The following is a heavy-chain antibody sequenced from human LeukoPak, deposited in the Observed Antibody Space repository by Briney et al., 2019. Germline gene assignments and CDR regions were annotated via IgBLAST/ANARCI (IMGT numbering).Heavy chain of an antibody. J-gene: IGHJ3*02. D-gene: IGHD3-22*01. CDR1: GYTFTSYY. V-gene: IGHV1-46*01. CDR3: AREGAYYDPSPDAFDI. CDR2: INPGGGST. Sequence: GASVKVSCKASGYTFTSYYMHWVRQAPGQGLEWMGIINPGGGSTSYAQKFQGRVTMTRDTSTSTVYMELSSLRSEDTAVYYCAREGAYYDPSPDAFDIWGQGTMVTVSS.